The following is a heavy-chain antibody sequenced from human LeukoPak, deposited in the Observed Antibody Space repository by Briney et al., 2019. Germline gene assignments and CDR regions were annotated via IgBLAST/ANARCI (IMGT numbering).Heavy chain of an antibody. V-gene: IGHV3-21*01. Sequence: GGSLRLSCAASGFTFSSYSMNWVRQAPGKGLEWVSSISSSSCYIYYADSVKGRFAISRDNAKNSLYLQMNSLRAEDTAVYYCARDVYYYDSSGYYGFDYWGQGTLVTVSS. CDR1: GFTFSSYS. CDR3: ARDVYYYDSSGYYGFDY. CDR2: ISSSSCYI. J-gene: IGHJ4*02. D-gene: IGHD3-22*01.